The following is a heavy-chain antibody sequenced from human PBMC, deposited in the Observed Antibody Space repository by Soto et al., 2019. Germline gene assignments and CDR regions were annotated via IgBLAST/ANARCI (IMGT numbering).Heavy chain of an antibody. Sequence: GSLRLSCAASGFTFSSYSMNWVRQAPGKGPEWVSSISSSSSYIYYADSVKGRFTISRDNAKNSLYLQMNSLRAEDTAVYYCARDVGDYYDSSGYSYGMDVWGQGTTVTVSS. CDR1: GFTFSSYS. D-gene: IGHD3-22*01. V-gene: IGHV3-21*01. CDR3: ARDVGDYYDSSGYSYGMDV. CDR2: ISSSSSYI. J-gene: IGHJ6*02.